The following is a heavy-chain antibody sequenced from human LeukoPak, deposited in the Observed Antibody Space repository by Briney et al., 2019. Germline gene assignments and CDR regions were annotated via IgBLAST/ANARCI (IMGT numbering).Heavy chain of an antibody. CDR1: GGSFSGYY. Sequence: SETLSLTCAVYGGSFSGYYWSWIRQPPGKGLEWIGEINHSGSTNYNPSLKSRVTISVDTSKNQFSLKLSSVTAADTAVYYCARHPLRSSFYYYYYMDVWGKGTTVTVSS. V-gene: IGHV4-34*01. J-gene: IGHJ6*03. D-gene: IGHD6-6*01. CDR3: ARHPLRSSFYYYYYMDV. CDR2: INHSGST.